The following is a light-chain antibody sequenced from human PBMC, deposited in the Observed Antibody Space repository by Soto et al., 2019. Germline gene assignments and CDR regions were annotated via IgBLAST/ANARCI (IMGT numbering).Light chain of an antibody. J-gene: IGLJ2*01. Sequence: QPVLTQSPSASAALGAAVKLTCTLSSGHSSYAIAWQQQQPEKGPRYLMKLNSDGSHSKGDGIPDRFSGSSSGAERYLTISSLQSEDEADYYCQTWGTGIQVFGGGTTLTVL. CDR2: LNSDGSH. V-gene: IGLV4-69*01. CDR1: SGHSSYA. CDR3: QTWGTGIQV.